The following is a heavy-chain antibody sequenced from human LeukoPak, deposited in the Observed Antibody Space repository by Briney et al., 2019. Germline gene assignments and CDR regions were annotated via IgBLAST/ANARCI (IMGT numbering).Heavy chain of an antibody. Sequence: SETLSLTCTVSGGSISSYYWSWIRQPPGKGLEWIGYIYYSGSTNYNPSLKSRVTISVDTSKNQFSLKLSSVTAADTAVYYCARRKHGSQNWFDPWGQGTLVTVSS. CDR2: IYYSGST. D-gene: IGHD3-10*01. J-gene: IGHJ5*02. CDR3: ARRKHGSQNWFDP. V-gene: IGHV4-59*08. CDR1: GGSISSYY.